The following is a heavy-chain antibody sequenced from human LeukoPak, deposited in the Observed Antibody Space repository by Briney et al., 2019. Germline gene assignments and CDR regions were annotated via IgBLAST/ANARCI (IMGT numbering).Heavy chain of an antibody. CDR3: ARPHLYYYGSGSYYSDAFDI. CDR2: INPNSGNT. CDR1: GYTFTSYD. D-gene: IGHD3-10*01. J-gene: IGHJ3*02. V-gene: IGHV1-8*01. Sequence: GASVKVSCKASGYTFTSYDINWVRQATGQGLEWMGWINPNSGNTGYAQKFQGRVTMTRNTSISTAYMELSSLRSEDTAVYYCARPHLYYYGSGSYYSDAFDIWGQGTMVTVSS.